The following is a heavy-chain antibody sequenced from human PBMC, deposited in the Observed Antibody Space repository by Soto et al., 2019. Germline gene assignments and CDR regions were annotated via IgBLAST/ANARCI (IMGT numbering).Heavy chain of an antibody. CDR1: GSSFTSYG. CDR3: TRVSRGHWVDY. Sequence: ASVKRSSKASGSSFTSYGSDWVRQAPGQRLEWMGWINAANGDTKYSPKFQGRVTITRDTSASTAYMELSSLRSEDTAVYFCTRVSRGHWVDYWGQGALVTVSS. CDR2: INAANGDT. J-gene: IGHJ4*02. V-gene: IGHV1-3*01. D-gene: IGHD3-10*01.